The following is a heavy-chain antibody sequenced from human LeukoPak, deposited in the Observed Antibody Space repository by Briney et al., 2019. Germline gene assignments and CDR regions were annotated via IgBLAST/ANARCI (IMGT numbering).Heavy chain of an antibody. V-gene: IGHV1-69-2*01. J-gene: IGHJ5*02. CDR2: VYPEDGET. CDR3: ATGVSSSSGYNWFDP. D-gene: IGHD6-6*01. Sequence: ATAKLSCKVTGYTFTDYYMHWVPQAPGKGLEWMGFVYPEDGETIYAEKFQGRVTITADTSTDTAYMELSSLRSEDTAVYYCATGVSSSSGYNWFDPWGQGTLVTVSS. CDR1: GYTFTDYY.